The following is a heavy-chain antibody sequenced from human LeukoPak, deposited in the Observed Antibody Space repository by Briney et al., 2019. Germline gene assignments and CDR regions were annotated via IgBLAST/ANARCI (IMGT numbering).Heavy chain of an antibody. CDR3: ARVKQQLVWSSWFDP. V-gene: IGHV4-30-4*01. J-gene: IGHJ5*02. D-gene: IGHD6-13*01. CDR1: GGSISSGDYY. Sequence: SQTLSLTCTVSGGSISSGDYYWSWIRQPPGKGLEWIGYIYYSGSTYYNPSLKSRVTISVDTSKNQFSLKLSSVTAADTAVYYCARVKQQLVWSSWFDPWGQGTLVTVSS. CDR2: IYYSGST.